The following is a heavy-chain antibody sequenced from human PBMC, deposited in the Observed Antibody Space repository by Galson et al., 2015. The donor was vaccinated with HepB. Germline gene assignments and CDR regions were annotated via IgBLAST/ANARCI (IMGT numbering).Heavy chain of an antibody. J-gene: IGHJ5*01. Sequence: SLRLSCAASGLTFSGCTMSWVRQSPGRGXXXVSXXXTXXXTTXXXDSXXGRFTXARQHARNTVSRQMTSLTAEXXAVYFCAXGSRPRPGGVAIESWGQGTLVTVSS. D-gene: IGHD2-8*01. CDR1: GLTFSGCT. V-gene: IGHV3-48*04. CDR3: AXGSRPRPGGVAIES. CDR2: XXTXXXTT.